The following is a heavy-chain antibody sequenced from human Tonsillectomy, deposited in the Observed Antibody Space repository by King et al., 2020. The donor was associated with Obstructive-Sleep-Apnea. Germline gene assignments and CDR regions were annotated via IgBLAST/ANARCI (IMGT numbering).Heavy chain of an antibody. Sequence: QLQESGPGLVKPSETLSLTCTVSGGSIRASYYWTWIRQPPGKGLEWIGTIYYSGNTYYTPSLQSRLTISLDTSKNRFSLHLSSVTAAETAMYYCARGPTLGEENDYWGQGTLVTVPS. J-gene: IGHJ4*02. CDR2: IYYSGNT. CDR3: ARGPTLGEENDY. D-gene: IGHD2-21*01. V-gene: IGHV4-39*07. CDR1: GGSIRASYY.